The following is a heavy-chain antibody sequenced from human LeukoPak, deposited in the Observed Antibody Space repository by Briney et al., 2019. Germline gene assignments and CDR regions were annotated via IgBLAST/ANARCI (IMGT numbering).Heavy chain of an antibody. CDR2: IYTSGST. CDR1: GGSISSGSYY. V-gene: IGHV4-61*02. D-gene: IGHD3-3*01. J-gene: IGHJ4*02. Sequence: PSETLSLTCTVSGGSISSGSYYWSWIRQPAGKGLEWIGRIYTSGSTNYNPSLKSRVTISVDTSKNQFSLKLSSVTAADTAVYYCARFSHTEWLLYTDYWGQGTLVTVSS. CDR3: ARFSHTEWLLYTDY.